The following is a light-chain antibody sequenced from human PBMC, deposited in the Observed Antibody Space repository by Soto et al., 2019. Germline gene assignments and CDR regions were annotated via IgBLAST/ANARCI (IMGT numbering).Light chain of an antibody. Sequence: DIQMTQSPSTLSASVGDRVTITGRASQSISSLFAWYHQKPGKPPKLLIYDASSLQSGVPSRFSGSGSGTEFTLTITSLQPADFATYYCQQSGDTPPWTFGQGTKVAIK. V-gene: IGKV1-5*01. CDR1: QSISSL. J-gene: IGKJ1*01. CDR3: QQSGDTPPWT. CDR2: DAS.